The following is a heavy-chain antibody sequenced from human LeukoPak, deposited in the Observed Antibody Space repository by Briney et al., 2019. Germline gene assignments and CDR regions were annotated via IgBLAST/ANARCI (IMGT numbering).Heavy chain of an antibody. Sequence: GGSLRLSCAASGFTFSSYGMHWVRQAPGKGLEWVAVISYDGSDKYYADSVKGRFTISRDNSNNTLYLQLNSLRAEDTAVYYCARVHGDYAVDYWGQGTLVTVSS. CDR3: ARVHGDYAVDY. CDR1: GFTFSSYG. V-gene: IGHV3-30*03. J-gene: IGHJ4*02. D-gene: IGHD4-17*01. CDR2: ISYDGSDK.